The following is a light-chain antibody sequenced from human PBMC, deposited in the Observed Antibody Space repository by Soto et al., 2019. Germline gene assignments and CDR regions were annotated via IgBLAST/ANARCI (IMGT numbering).Light chain of an antibody. CDR2: GAS. CDR1: QSVSNY. CDR3: QQYGSSPWT. J-gene: IGKJ1*01. Sequence: EIVLTQSPVTLSLSPGERATLSCRASQSVSNYLAWYQQKPGQAPRLLIYGASSRATGIPDRFSGSGSGTDFTLTISRLEPEDFAVYYCQQYGSSPWTFGQGTKVDIK. V-gene: IGKV3-20*01.